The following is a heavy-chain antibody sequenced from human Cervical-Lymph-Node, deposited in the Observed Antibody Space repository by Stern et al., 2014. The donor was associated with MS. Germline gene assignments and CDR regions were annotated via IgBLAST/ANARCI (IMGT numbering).Heavy chain of an antibody. V-gene: IGHV3-23*04. J-gene: IGHJ6*02. D-gene: IGHD4-17*01. CDR1: GFTFSSYA. Sequence: EVQLVESGGGLVQPGGSLRLSCAASGFTFSSYAMSWVRQAPGKGLEWVSAIRGSGGSTYYADSVKGRFTISRDNSKNTLYLQMNSLRAEDTAVYYCAKGLGTVTSRSYYYYYGMDVWGQGTTVTVSS. CDR2: IRGSGGST. CDR3: AKGLGTVTSRSYYYYYGMDV.